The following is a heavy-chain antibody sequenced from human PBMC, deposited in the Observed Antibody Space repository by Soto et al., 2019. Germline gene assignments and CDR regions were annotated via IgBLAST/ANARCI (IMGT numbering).Heavy chain of an antibody. J-gene: IGHJ4*02. CDR3: AFQRWGEGAIYFDY. V-gene: IGHV3-23*01. CDR2: ISGSGGST. Sequence: EVQLLESGGGLVQPGGSLRLSCAASGFTFSSYAMSWVRQAPGKGLEWVSAISGSGGSTHYADSVKGRFTISRDNSKNTLYLQMNSLRAEDTAVYYCAFQRWGEGAIYFDYWGQGTLVTVSS. CDR1: GFTFSSYA. D-gene: IGHD1-26*01.